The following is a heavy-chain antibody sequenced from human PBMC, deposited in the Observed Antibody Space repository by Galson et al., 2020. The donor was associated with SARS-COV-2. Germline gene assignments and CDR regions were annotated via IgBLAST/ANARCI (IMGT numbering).Heavy chain of an antibody. CDR1: GFTFSSYA. Sequence: GGSLRISCAASGFTFSSYAMNWVRQAPGKGLEWVSAISGSGGSTFYADSVKGRFTISRDNSKNTLYLQMNSLRAEDTAVYYCAKDKYCSGGSCHYYYFDLWGRGTLVTVSS. CDR3: AKDKYCSGGSCHYYYFDL. CDR2: ISGSGGST. D-gene: IGHD2-15*01. V-gene: IGHV3-23*01. J-gene: IGHJ2*01.